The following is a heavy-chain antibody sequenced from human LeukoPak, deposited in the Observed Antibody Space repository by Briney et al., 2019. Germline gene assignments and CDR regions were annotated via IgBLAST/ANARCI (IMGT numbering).Heavy chain of an antibody. D-gene: IGHD3-16*01. CDR2: ISSSSSTI. CDR1: GFTFSSYS. Sequence: GGSLRLSCAASGFTFSSYSMNWVRQAPGKGLEWVSYISSSSSTIYYADSVKGRFTISRDNAKNSLNLQMNSLRDEDTAVYYCARVSRDYAGDYWGQGTLVTVSS. CDR3: ARVSRDYAGDY. J-gene: IGHJ4*02. V-gene: IGHV3-48*02.